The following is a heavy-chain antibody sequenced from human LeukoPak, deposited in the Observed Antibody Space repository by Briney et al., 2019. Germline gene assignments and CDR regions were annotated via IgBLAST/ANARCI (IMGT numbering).Heavy chain of an antibody. V-gene: IGHV1-18*04. D-gene: IGHD3-10*01. CDR1: GYTFTSYG. CDR3: ARVYYYGSGSYYNDNWFDP. Sequence: ASVKVSCKASGYTFTSYGISWVRQAPGQGLEWMGWISAYNGNTNYAQKLQGRVTMTTDTSTSVAYMELRSLRSDDTAVYYCARVYYYGSGSYYNDNWFDPWGQGTLVTVSS. J-gene: IGHJ5*02. CDR2: ISAYNGNT.